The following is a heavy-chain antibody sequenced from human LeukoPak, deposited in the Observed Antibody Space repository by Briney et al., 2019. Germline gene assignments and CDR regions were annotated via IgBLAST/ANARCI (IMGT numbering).Heavy chain of an antibody. CDR1: GFIFSHYG. J-gene: IGHJ3*01. V-gene: IGHV3-23*01. CDR3: AKDGLGAAAGTGFW. CDR2: ISGSGGST. Sequence: GGSLRLSWAASGFIFSHYGMHWVRQAPGKGLEWVSAISGSGGSTYYADSVKGRFTISRDNSKNTLYLQMNSLRAEDTAVYYCAKDGLGAAAGTGFWWGQGTMVTVSS. D-gene: IGHD6-13*01.